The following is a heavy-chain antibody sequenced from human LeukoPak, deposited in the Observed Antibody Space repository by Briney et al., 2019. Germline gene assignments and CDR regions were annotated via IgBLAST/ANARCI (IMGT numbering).Heavy chain of an antibody. D-gene: IGHD6-19*01. CDR1: GFTFSGSG. CDR3: AKDWSYSGWAYYFDY. J-gene: IGHJ4*02. CDR2: IRYHGSDK. Sequence: GESLRLSCAASGFTFSGSGMHWVRQAPGKGLEWVAFIRYHGSDKFYADSVKGRFTISRDNSKNTLYLQMNSLRSEDTAVYYCAKDWSYSGWAYYFDYWGQGILVTVSS. V-gene: IGHV3-30*02.